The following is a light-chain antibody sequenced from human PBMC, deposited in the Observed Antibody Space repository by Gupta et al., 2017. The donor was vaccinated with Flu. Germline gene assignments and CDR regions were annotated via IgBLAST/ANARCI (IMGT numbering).Light chain of an antibody. Sequence: IVLTQSPGTLSSSPGERATLSCRASQSFSSAHLAWYQQKPGQAPRLLIYAASSRATGIPDRFSGSGSGTDFTLTISRLEPEDFAVYYCQQYGSAPFTFGPGTTVDVK. CDR1: QSFSSAH. CDR2: AAS. J-gene: IGKJ3*01. V-gene: IGKV3-20*01. CDR3: QQYGSAPFT.